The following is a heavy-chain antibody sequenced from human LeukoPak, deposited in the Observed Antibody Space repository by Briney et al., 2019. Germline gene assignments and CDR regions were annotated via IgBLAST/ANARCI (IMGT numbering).Heavy chain of an antibody. D-gene: IGHD2-2*01. Sequence: PGGSLRLSCAASGFTFSNYWMHWVRQAPGMGLEWVSAVSGSGGSTYYADSVKGRFTISRDNSQNTLFLQMNSLRAEDTALYYCAKDACSTTNCYGGFDPWGQGTLVTVSS. J-gene: IGHJ5*02. CDR1: GFTFSNYW. CDR2: VSGSGGST. V-gene: IGHV3-23*01. CDR3: AKDACSTTNCYGGFDP.